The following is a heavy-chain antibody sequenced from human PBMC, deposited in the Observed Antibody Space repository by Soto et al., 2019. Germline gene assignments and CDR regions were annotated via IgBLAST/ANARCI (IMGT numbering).Heavy chain of an antibody. Sequence: EVQLLESGGDLVQPGGSLRLSCAASGFTFSRNSMTWVRQAPGKGLEWVSGIGAGGDKSWHADSVKGRFTISRDNSKNTVYLQMNSLRVDDTAVYFCSKWDGYGDYWGQGTLVTVSS. CDR2: IGAGGDKS. CDR1: GFTFSRNS. D-gene: IGHD5-12*01. CDR3: SKWDGYGDY. J-gene: IGHJ4*02. V-gene: IGHV3-23*01.